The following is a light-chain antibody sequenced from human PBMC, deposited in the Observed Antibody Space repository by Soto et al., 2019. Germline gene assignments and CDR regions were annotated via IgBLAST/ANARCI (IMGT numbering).Light chain of an antibody. CDR1: QSVLYSSNNKNY. V-gene: IGKV4-1*01. CDR3: QQYFSTPWT. CDR2: WAS. Sequence: DIVMTQSPDSLAVSLGEMATINCKSSQSVLYSSNNKNYLAWYQQKPVQPPTLLIYWASTRESGVPDRFSGSMSGTDFTITICSLQAEDVAIFFGQQYFSTPWTFVQGTKVEIK. J-gene: IGKJ1*01.